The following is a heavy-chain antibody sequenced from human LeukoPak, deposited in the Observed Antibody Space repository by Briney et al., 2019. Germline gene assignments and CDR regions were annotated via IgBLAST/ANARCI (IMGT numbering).Heavy chain of an antibody. Sequence: SETLSLTCSVSGGSVDSNYYYWGWIRQPPGKGLEWIGSISYTGATHYSPSLESRVTISLDTSKNQFSLKLASVTPADTAVYYCAREGTRWADENWFDPWGQGSLVIVFS. D-gene: IGHD1-26*01. CDR3: AREGTRWADENWFDP. V-gene: IGHV4-39*07. CDR1: GGSVDSNYYY. J-gene: IGHJ5*02. CDR2: ISYTGAT.